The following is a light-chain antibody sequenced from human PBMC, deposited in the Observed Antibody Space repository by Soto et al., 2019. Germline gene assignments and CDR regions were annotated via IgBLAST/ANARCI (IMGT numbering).Light chain of an antibody. CDR2: DVS. Sequence: QSVLTQPASVSGSPGQSITISCTGTSSDIGAYKYVSWYQQHPGKAPKLMIYDVSLSDVSNRPSGVSNRFSGSKSGNTASLTISGLQAEDEADYYCSSYTSSSTPVIFGGGTKLTVL. V-gene: IGLV2-14*03. CDR1: SSDIGAYKY. J-gene: IGLJ2*01. CDR3: SSYTSSSTPVI.